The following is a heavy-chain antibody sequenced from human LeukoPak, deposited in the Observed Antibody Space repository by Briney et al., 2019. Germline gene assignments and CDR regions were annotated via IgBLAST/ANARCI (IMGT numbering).Heavy chain of an antibody. CDR3: AREGYYGSGSYNY. V-gene: IGHV3-64*01. D-gene: IGHD3-10*01. CDR1: GFTFSSYA. Sequence: PGGSLRLSCAASGFTFSSYAMHWVRQAPGKGLEYVSAISSNGGSTYYANSVKGRFTISRDNSKNTLYLQMGSLRAEDMAVYYCAREGYYGSGSYNYWGQGTLVTVSS. J-gene: IGHJ4*02. CDR2: ISSNGGST.